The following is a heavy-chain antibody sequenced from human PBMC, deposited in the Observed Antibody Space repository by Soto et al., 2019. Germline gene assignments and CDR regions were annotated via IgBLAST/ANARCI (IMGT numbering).Heavy chain of an antibody. Sequence: ASVKVSCKASGYTFTSYGISWVRQAPGQGLEWMGWISTYNGNTNYAQKLQGRVTMTADTSTSTAYMELRSLGSDDTAVYYCAGDLLSGSAGWFDPWGQGTLVTVSS. J-gene: IGHJ5*02. V-gene: IGHV1-18*01. CDR1: GYTFTSYG. CDR3: AGDLLSGSAGWFDP. D-gene: IGHD1-26*01. CDR2: ISTYNGNT.